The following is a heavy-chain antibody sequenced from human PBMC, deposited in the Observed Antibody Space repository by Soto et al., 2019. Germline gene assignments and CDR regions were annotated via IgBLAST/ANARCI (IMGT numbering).Heavy chain of an antibody. CDR1: GYTFTSYG. CDR3: ARAGYYGSGSYYNTVDY. V-gene: IGHV1-18*01. J-gene: IGHJ4*02. CDR2: ISAYNGNT. Sequence: ASVKVSCKASGYTFTSYGISWVRQAPGQGLEWMGWISAYNGNTNYAQKLQGRVTMTTDTSTSTAYMELRSLRSDDTAVYYCARAGYYGSGSYYNTVDYWGQGTLVTVSS. D-gene: IGHD3-10*01.